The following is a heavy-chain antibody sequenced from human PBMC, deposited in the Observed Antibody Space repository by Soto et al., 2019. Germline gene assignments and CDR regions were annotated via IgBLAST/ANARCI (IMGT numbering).Heavy chain of an antibody. D-gene: IGHD3-22*01. V-gene: IGHV4-59*01. CDR3: AREGASSGYLGWFDP. CDR2: IYYSGST. Sequence: QVQLQESGPGLVKPSETLSLTCTVSGGSISSYYWSWIRQPPGKGLEWIGYIYYSGSTNYNPSLKSRVTISVDTSNNQFALKLSSVTAADTAVYYCAREGASSGYLGWFDPWGQGTLVTVSS. CDR1: GGSISSYY. J-gene: IGHJ5*02.